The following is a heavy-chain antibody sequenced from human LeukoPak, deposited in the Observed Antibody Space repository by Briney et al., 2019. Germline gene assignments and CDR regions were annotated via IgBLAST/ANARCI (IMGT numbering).Heavy chain of an antibody. J-gene: IGHJ4*02. CDR2: IYSGGST. Sequence: PGGSLRLSCAASGFTFSSYSMNWVRQAPGKGLEWVSVIYSGGSTYYADSVKGRFTISRDNSKNTLYLQMNSLRAEDTAVYYCARDRTRYGGTHYWGQGTLVTVSS. CDR1: GFTFSSYS. D-gene: IGHD4-23*01. CDR3: ARDRTRYGGTHY. V-gene: IGHV3-53*01.